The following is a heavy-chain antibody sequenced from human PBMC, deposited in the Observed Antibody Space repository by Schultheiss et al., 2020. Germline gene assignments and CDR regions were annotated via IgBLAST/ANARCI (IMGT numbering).Heavy chain of an antibody. CDR3: ARGPRDGYTYYFDY. CDR1: GYTFTSYD. Sequence: ASVKVSCKASGYTFTSYDINWVRQATGQGLEWMGGFDPEDGETIYAQKFQGRVTMTRNTSISTAYMELSSLRSEDTAVYYCARGPRDGYTYYFDYWGQGTLVTVSS. CDR2: FDPEDGET. J-gene: IGHJ4*02. D-gene: IGHD5-24*01. V-gene: IGHV1-8*01.